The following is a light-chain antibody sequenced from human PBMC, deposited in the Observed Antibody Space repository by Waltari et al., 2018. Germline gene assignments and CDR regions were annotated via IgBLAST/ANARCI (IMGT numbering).Light chain of an antibody. V-gene: IGKV4-1*01. CDR1: QSVLYSSNNKNY. J-gene: IGKJ2*01. Sequence: CKSSQSVLYSSNNKNYLAWYQQKPGQPPKLLIYWASTRESGVPDRFSGSGSGTDFTLTISSLQAEDVAVYYCQQYYSTPYTFGQGTKLEIK. CDR3: QQYYSTPYT. CDR2: WAS.